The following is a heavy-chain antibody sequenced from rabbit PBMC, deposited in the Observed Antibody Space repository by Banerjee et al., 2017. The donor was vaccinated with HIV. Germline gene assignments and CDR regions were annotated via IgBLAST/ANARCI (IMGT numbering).Heavy chain of an antibody. CDR3: ARDLSGVIGWNLNL. D-gene: IGHD1-1*01. V-gene: IGHV1S45*01. CDR1: GFSFSSSYY. J-gene: IGHJ4*01. Sequence: QEQLEESGGGLVQPAGSLTLTCTASGFSFSSSYYMCWVRQAPGKGLEWIACTDAGDNGDTYYASWAKGRFTISKTSSTTVTLQMTSLTVADTATYFCARDLSGVIGWNLNLWGPGTLVTVS. CDR2: TDAGDNGDT.